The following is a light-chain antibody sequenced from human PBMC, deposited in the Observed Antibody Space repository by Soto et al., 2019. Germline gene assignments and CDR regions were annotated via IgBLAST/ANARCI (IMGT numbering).Light chain of an antibody. CDR3: QQSYRTFLT. Sequence: DIQMTQSPSSLSASVGDRVTITCRASQSISSYLNWYQQKPGKAPKLLIYAASSLQSGVPSRFSGSGSGTDFTLTISSLQPEDFATDYCQQSYRTFLTFGGGTKVEIK. J-gene: IGKJ4*01. V-gene: IGKV1-39*01. CDR2: AAS. CDR1: QSISSY.